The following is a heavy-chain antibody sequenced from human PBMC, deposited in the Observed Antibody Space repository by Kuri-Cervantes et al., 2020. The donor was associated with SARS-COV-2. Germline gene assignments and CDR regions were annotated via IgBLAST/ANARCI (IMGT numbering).Heavy chain of an antibody. D-gene: IGHD3-9*01. CDR3: ARAVYYDILTGYYKPNNWFDP. V-gene: IGHV4-38-2*01. CDR2: IYHSGST. CDR1: GYSISSGYY. Sequence: SETLSLTCAVSGYSISSGYYWGWIRQPPGKGLEWIGSIYHSGSTYYNPSLKSRVTISVDTSKNQFSLKLSSVTAADTAVYYCARAVYYDILTGYYKPNNWFDPWGQGTLVTVSS. J-gene: IGHJ5*02.